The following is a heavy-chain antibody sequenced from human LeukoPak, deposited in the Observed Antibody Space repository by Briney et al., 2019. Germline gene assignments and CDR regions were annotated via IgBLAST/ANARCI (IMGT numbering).Heavy chain of an antibody. Sequence: PGGSLRLSCAASGFTFSSYWMSWVRQAPGKGLEWVANIKQDGSEKYYVDSVKGRFTISRDNAKNSLYLQMNSLRAEDTAVYYCARERGYAYYYYSMDVWGQGTTVTVSS. V-gene: IGHV3-7*01. CDR3: ARERGYAYYYYSMDV. J-gene: IGHJ6*02. D-gene: IGHD5-12*01. CDR2: IKQDGSEK. CDR1: GFTFSSYW.